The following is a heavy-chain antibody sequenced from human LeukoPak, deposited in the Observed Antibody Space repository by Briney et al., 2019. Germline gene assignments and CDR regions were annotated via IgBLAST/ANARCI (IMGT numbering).Heavy chain of an antibody. J-gene: IGHJ4*02. Sequence: PGGSLRLSCATSGFTFINYAMSWARQAPGKGLEWVSGISANKDKTYYTDSVRGRFTISRDSSKTTLYLVMNSLRAEDTAVYYCVKDPRPGYDSAYYYFASWGQGTLVTVSS. V-gene: IGHV3-23*01. CDR1: GFTFINYA. CDR2: ISANKDKT. D-gene: IGHD3-22*01. CDR3: VKDPRPGYDSAYYYFAS.